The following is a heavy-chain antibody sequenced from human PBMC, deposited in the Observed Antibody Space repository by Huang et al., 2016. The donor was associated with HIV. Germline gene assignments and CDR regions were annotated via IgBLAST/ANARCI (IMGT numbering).Heavy chain of an antibody. J-gene: IGHJ4*02. CDR3: ATHSGGDSYAPYY. V-gene: IGHV1-24*01. CDR1: GYILTELA. D-gene: IGHD2-21*02. CDR2: SDPEDGET. Sequence: QVQLVQSGAEVRKPGASVKVSCKVSGYILTELAMHWVRQSPGKGLEWMGGSDPEDGETMYAEKVQGRVTMTEDTATDTAYLELSGLTSEDTAVYYWATHSGGDSYAPYYWGQGTLVTVSS.